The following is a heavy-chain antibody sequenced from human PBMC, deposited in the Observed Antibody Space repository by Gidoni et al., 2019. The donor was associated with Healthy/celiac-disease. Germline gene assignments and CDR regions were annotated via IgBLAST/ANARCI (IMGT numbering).Heavy chain of an antibody. D-gene: IGHD3-10*01. CDR1: GGSISSSSYY. J-gene: IGHJ5*02. Sequence: QLPLQESGPGLVKPSATLSLTCTVSGGSISSSSYYWGWIRQPPGKGLEWIGSIYYSGSTYYNPSLKSRVTISVDTSKNQFSLKLSSVTAADTAVYYCARDHITMVRGASIYNGFDPWGQGTLVTVSS. CDR3: ARDHITMVRGASIYNGFDP. CDR2: IYYSGST. V-gene: IGHV4-39*07.